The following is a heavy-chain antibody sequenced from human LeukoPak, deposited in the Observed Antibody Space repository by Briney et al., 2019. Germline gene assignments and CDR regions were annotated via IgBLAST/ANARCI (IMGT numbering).Heavy chain of an antibody. CDR2: ITWNSGNI. CDR3: VKGVGLQTDYYYYMDV. D-gene: IGHD5-18*01. V-gene: IGHV3-9*01. CDR1: GLTFDDHA. Sequence: GGPLRLSCAASGLTFDDHAMHWVRQAPGKGLEWVSSITWNSGNIGYADSVKGRFTISRDNAKNSLYLQMSSLRPEDTALYYCVKGVGLQTDYYYYMDVWGKGTTVTVSS. J-gene: IGHJ6*03.